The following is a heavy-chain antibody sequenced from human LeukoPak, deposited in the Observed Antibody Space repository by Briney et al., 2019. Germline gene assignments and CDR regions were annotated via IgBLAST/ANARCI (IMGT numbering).Heavy chain of an antibody. CDR3: AREGYTSGRAAAFDF. V-gene: IGHV3-30*04. Sequence: GGSLRLSCAASGFTLSNYHMHWVRQAPGRGLEWVALIPHDGGGKQYAASVQDRFTISRDNSENTVYLQMNSLRHDDAAVYFCAREGYTSGRAAAFDFWGRGTLVTVSS. CDR2: IPHDGGGK. J-gene: IGHJ4*02. CDR1: GFTLSNYH. D-gene: IGHD6-19*01.